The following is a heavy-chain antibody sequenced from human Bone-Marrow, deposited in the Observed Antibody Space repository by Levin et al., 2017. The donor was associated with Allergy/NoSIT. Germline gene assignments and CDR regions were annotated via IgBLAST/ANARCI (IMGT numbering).Heavy chain of an antibody. Sequence: GASVKVSCAASGFIVSNKYMSWVRQAPGKGLQWVAVVYSTGTTYHADSVKGRFTISRDNSKNMLYLQMNSLRVEDTAVYYGAAVATPTYDYGMGVWGPGTTVTVSS. CDR3: AAVATPTYDYGMGV. D-gene: IGHD5-12*01. V-gene: IGHV3-53*01. J-gene: IGHJ6*02. CDR2: VYSTGTT. CDR1: GFIVSNKY.